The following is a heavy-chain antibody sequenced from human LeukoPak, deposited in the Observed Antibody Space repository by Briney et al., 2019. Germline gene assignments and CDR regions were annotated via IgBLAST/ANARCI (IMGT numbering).Heavy chain of an antibody. Sequence: ASVKVSCKASGYTFTSYAMNWVRKAPGQGLEWLGWITTTIGTPTNAQGFTGRFVFSLDTSVSTAYLQISSLKAEDTAVYYCARTRRFGVLWFGESNPNYYYYGMDVWGQGTTVTVSS. CDR2: ITTTIGTP. D-gene: IGHD3-10*01. V-gene: IGHV7-4-1*02. CDR1: GYTFTSYA. J-gene: IGHJ6*02. CDR3: ARTRRFGVLWFGESNPNYYYYGMDV.